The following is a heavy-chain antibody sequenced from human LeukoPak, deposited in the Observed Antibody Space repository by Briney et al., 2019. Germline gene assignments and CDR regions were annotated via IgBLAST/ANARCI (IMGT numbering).Heavy chain of an antibody. Sequence: ASVKVSCKASGYTFTGYYMHWVRQAPGQGLEWMGWINPNSGGTNYAQKFQGRVTMTRDTSISTAYMELSRLRSDDTAVYYCARAGGGLGFGEKNCSPPWGKGTWVPVP. CDR1: GYTFTGYY. V-gene: IGHV1-2*02. CDR3: ARAGGGLGFGEKNCSPP. J-gene: IGHJ5*02. CDR2: INPNSGGT. D-gene: IGHD3-16*01.